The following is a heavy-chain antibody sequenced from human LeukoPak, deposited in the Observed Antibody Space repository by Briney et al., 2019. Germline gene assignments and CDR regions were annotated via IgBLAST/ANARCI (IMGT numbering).Heavy chain of an antibody. J-gene: IGHJ3*02. V-gene: IGHV4-30-4*08. Sequence: SQTLSLTCTVSGASISSGDYYWSWIRQPPGKGLEWIGYIYYSGSTYYNPSLKSRVTISVDTSKNQFSLKLSSVTAADTAVYYCARVPWQWLVRGAFDIWGQGTMVTVSS. D-gene: IGHD6-19*01. CDR3: ARVPWQWLVRGAFDI. CDR2: IYYSGST. CDR1: GASISSGDYY.